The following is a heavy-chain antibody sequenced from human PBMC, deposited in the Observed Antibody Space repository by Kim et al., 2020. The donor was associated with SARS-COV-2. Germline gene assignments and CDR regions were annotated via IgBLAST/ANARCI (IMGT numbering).Heavy chain of an antibody. D-gene: IGHD3-3*01. CDR3: ATTVFGGSNSRYYFDF. Sequence: SVKVSCKASGDTFNTYGISWVRQAPGQGLEWLGGMIPIFGTSRYAQKFQGRVTMTADKFTSTAYMDLSSLRSEDKAVYYCATTVFGGSNSRYYFDFWGQGTLVTVSS. V-gene: IGHV1-69*06. CDR2: MIPIFGTS. CDR1: GDTFNTYG. J-gene: IGHJ4*02.